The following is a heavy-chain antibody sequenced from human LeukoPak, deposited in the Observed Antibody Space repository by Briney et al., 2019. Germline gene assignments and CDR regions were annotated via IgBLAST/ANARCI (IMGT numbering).Heavy chain of an antibody. D-gene: IGHD2-2*01. CDR3: ATDGRHCSSPRCLYVYYGVDV. J-gene: IGHJ6*02. CDR1: GYTLTELN. V-gene: IGHV1-24*01. CDR2: FDVKDGEA. Sequence: ASVKDSCKISGYTLTELNIHCRRQLPGKAPEWTRGFDVKDGEAIYEEMFEGRITMTEDTSTDTAYMERSSLRSEDTVVYYGATDGRHCSSPRCLYVYYGVDVWGQGTPVTVSS.